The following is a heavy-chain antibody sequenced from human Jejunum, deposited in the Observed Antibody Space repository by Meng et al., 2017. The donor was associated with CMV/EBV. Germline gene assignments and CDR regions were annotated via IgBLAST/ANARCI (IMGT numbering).Heavy chain of an antibody. Sequence: CGAYEITVRSYAMSWDRRAPGKGLEWVSGINCGGGNTFYADSVKGRFTISRDNANNMLYLQMNSLSAEDTAVYYCEEFEVGWGQGTLVTVSS. J-gene: IGHJ4*02. V-gene: IGHV3-23*01. CDR3: EEFEVG. D-gene: IGHD1-26*01. CDR2: INCGGGNT. CDR1: EITVRSYA.